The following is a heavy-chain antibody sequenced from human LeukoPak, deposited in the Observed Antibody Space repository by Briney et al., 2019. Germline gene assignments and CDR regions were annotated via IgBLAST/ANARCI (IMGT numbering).Heavy chain of an antibody. J-gene: IGHJ3*02. CDR1: GGTFSSYA. Sequence: SVKVSCKASGGTFSSYAISWVRQAPGQGLEWMGGIIPIFGTANYAQKFQGRVTITADKSTSTAYMELSSLRSEDTAAYYCASAIVATDLGSFDAFDIWGQGTMVTVSS. D-gene: IGHD5-12*01. CDR3: ASAIVATDLGSFDAFDI. V-gene: IGHV1-69*06. CDR2: IIPIFGTA.